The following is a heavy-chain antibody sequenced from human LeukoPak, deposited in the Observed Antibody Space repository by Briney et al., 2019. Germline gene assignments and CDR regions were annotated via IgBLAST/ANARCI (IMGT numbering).Heavy chain of an antibody. J-gene: IGHJ4*02. V-gene: IGHV3-9*03. Sequence: PGGSLRLSCAASGFTFDDYAMHWVRQAPGKGLEWVSGISWNSGSIGYADSVKGRFTISRDNAKNSLYPQMNSLRAEDMALYYCAKDRYDSSGYYGLDYWGQGTLVTVSS. CDR2: ISWNSGSI. CDR1: GFTFDDYA. CDR3: AKDRYDSSGYYGLDY. D-gene: IGHD3-22*01.